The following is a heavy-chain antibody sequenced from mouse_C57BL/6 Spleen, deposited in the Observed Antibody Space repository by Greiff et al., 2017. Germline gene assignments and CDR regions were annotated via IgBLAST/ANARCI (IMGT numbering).Heavy chain of an antibody. D-gene: IGHD1-2*01. CDR1: GYTFTSYW. CDR3: ARAAVDY. J-gene: IGHJ2*01. V-gene: IGHV1-59*01. Sequence: VQLQQPGAELVRPGTSVKLSCKASGYTFTSYWMHWVKQRPGQGLEWIGVIDPSDSYTNYNQKFKGKATLTVDTSSSTAYMQLSSLTSEDSAVYYCARAAVDYWGQGTTLTVSS. CDR2: IDPSDSYT.